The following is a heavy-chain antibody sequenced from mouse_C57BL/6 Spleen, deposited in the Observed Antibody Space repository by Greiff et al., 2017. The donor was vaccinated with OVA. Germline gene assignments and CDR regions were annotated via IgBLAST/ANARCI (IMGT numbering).Heavy chain of an antibody. J-gene: IGHJ2*01. Sequence: VQLQQSGPELVKPGASVKISCKASGYTFTDYYMNWGKQSHGKSLEWIGDINPNNGGTSYNQKFKGKATLTVDKSSSTAYMELRSLTSEDSAVYYCARSGGLRRGPYFDYWGQGTTLTVSS. V-gene: IGHV1-26*01. CDR2: INPNNGGT. CDR3: ARSGGLRRGPYFDY. CDR1: GYTFTDYY. D-gene: IGHD2-4*01.